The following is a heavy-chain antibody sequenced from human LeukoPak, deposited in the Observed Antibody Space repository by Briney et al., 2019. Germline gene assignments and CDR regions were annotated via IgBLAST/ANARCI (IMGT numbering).Heavy chain of an antibody. V-gene: IGHV3-21*04. CDR3: ATSPRVTLYVMGDFAY. J-gene: IGHJ4*02. D-gene: IGHD3-16*01. CDR2: ISSSSSYI. CDR1: GFTFSSYS. Sequence: PGGSLRLSCAASGFTFSSYSMNWVRQAPGKGLEWVSSISSSSSYIYYADSVKGRFTISRDNAKNSLYLQMNSLRADDTAVYYCATSPRVTLYVMGDFAYWGQGTLVTVSS.